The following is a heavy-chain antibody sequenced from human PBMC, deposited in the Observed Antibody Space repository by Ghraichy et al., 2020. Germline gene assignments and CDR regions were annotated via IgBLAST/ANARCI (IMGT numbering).Heavy chain of an antibody. D-gene: IGHD2-15*01. CDR1: GGSFSGYY. CDR2: INHSGST. Sequence: SETLSLTCAVYGGSFSGYYWSWIRQPPGKGLEWIGEINHSGSTNYNPSLKSRVTISVDTSKNQFSLKLSSVTAADTAVYYCARRAPGGSCYVDVWGQGTTVTVSS. CDR3: ARRAPGGSCYVDV. J-gene: IGHJ6*02. V-gene: IGHV4-34*01.